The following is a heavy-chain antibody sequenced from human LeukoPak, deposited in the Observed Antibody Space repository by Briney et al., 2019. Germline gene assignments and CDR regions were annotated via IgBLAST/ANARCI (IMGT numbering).Heavy chain of an antibody. Sequence: PSETLSLTCTVSGGSISSYYWSWIRQPPGKGLEWIGYIYYSGSTNYNPSLKSRVTISVDTSENQFSLKLSSVTAADTAVYYCALERRGYFDYWGQGTLVTVSS. D-gene: IGHD1-1*01. CDR3: ALERRGYFDY. V-gene: IGHV4-59*01. J-gene: IGHJ4*02. CDR1: GGSISSYY. CDR2: IYYSGST.